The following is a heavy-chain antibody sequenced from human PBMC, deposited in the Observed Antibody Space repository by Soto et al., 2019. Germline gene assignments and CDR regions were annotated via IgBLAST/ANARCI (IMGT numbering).Heavy chain of an antibody. D-gene: IGHD3-3*01. CDR3: ASVDFWSGSYSAGAFDP. Sequence: PSETLSLTCTVSGGSISSYYWSWIRQPPGKGLEWIGYIYYSGSTNYNPSLKSRVTISVDTSKNQFSLKLSSVTAADTAVYYCASVDFWSGSYSAGAFDPWGQGTLVTVSS. CDR2: IYYSGST. J-gene: IGHJ5*02. CDR1: GGSISSYY. V-gene: IGHV4-59*01.